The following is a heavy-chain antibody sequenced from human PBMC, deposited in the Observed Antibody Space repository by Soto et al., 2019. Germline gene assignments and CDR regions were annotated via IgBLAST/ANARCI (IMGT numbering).Heavy chain of an antibody. Sequence: QVHLVQSGAEVKQPGSSVKVSCKASGGTFSTHTITWLRQAPGQGTEWMGRILPVLNIANYAQKFQGRITITADKSTSTAFMELSSLRSADSAVYYCAMPDNPFVYAGREFFVFWGQVTLVTVSA. CDR2: ILPVLNIA. D-gene: IGHD1-26*01. V-gene: IGHV1-69*02. J-gene: IGHJ4*02. CDR1: GGTFSTHT. CDR3: AMPDNPFVYAGREFFVF.